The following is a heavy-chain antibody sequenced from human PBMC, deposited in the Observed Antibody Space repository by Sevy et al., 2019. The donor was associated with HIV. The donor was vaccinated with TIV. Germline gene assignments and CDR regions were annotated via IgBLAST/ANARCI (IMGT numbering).Heavy chain of an antibody. V-gene: IGHV6-1*01. CDR3: ARDLGSSLNWLDP. J-gene: IGHJ5*02. CDR1: GDSVSSNSAA. CDR2: TDYRSKWDN. Sequence: SQTLSLTCAISGDSVSSNSAAWNWIRQSPSRGLEWLGRTDYRSKWDNDYAVSVKSRITINPDTSKNQFSLQLNSVTPEYTAVYYCARDLGSSLNWLDPWGQGTLVTVSS. D-gene: IGHD6-13*01.